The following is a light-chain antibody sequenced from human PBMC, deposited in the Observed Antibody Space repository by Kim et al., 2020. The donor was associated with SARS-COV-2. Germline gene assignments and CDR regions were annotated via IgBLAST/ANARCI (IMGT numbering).Light chain of an antibody. J-gene: IGKJ4*01. Sequence: SPGERATPSCRAGQSVNNNLAWYQQQPAQAPRLLIYGASTRATGIPARFSGSGSGTEFTLTISNLQSEDFGLYYCQQYRKWPPLTFGGGTKVEIK. CDR3: QQYRKWPPLT. CDR2: GAS. V-gene: IGKV3-15*01. CDR1: QSVNNN.